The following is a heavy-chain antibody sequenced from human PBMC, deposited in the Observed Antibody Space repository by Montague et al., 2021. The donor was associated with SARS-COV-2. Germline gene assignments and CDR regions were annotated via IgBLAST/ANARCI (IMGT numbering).Heavy chain of an antibody. CDR2: ISSESAYI. V-gene: IGHV3-21*01. CDR3: ARDLLDYYYYYGMDV. CDR1: GFTFSSIS. J-gene: IGHJ6*02. Sequence: SLRLSCAASGFTFSSISMNWVRQAPGKRLEWVSSISSESAYIVYAESVRGRFTISRDNAQNSLYLQMNSLRAEDTVVYYCARDLLDYYYYYGMDVWGQGTTVTVSS. D-gene: IGHD2-15*01.